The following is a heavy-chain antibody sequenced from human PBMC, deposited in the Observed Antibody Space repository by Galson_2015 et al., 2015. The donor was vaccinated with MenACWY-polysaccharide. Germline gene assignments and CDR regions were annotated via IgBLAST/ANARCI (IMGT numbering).Heavy chain of an antibody. CDR1: GYSFNTNE. D-gene: IGHD3-16*01. CDR2: VYPADSKI. V-gene: IGHV5-51*03. Sequence: QSGAEVKKPGESLKISCKASGYSFNTNEIGWVRQLPGKGLEWMGIVYPADSKIRYSPSFEGQVTISVDKSISTVYLQWSSLKASDTAMYYCARNGGSLGVWGQGTMVTVSS. CDR3: ARNGGSLGV. J-gene: IGHJ3*01.